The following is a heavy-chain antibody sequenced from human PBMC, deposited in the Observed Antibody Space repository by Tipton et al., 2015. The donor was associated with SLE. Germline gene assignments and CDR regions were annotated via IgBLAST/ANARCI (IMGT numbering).Heavy chain of an antibody. CDR3: ARAAIAAGFYYYYMDV. CDR2: IYYSGST. J-gene: IGHJ6*03. CDR1: GGSLSSYY. V-gene: IGHV4-59*01. D-gene: IGHD6-13*01. Sequence: TLSLTCTVSGGSLSSYYWSWIRQPPGKGLEWIGYIYYSGSTNYNPSLKSRVTISVDTSKNQFSLKLSSVTAADTAVYYCARAAIAAGFYYYYMDVWGKGTTVTVSS.